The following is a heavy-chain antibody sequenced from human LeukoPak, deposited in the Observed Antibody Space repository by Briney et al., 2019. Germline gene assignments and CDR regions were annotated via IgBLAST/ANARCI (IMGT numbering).Heavy chain of an antibody. CDR3: ARGDYVWGSYRSNWFDP. J-gene: IGHJ5*02. V-gene: IGHV1-46*01. CDR1: GYTFTSYY. Sequence: GASVKVSCKASGYTFTSYYMHWVRQAPGQGLEWMGIINPSGGSTSYAQKFQGRVTMTRDTSTSTVYMELSSLRSEDTAVYYCARGDYVWGSYRSNWFDPWGQGTLVTVSS. D-gene: IGHD3-16*02. CDR2: INPSGGST.